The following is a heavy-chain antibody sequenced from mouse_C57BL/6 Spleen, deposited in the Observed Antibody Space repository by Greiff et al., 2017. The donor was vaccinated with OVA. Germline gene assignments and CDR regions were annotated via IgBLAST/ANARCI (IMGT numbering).Heavy chain of an antibody. V-gene: IGHV1-80*01. Sequence: VKLQESGAELVKPGASVKISCKASGYAFSSYWMNWVKQRPGKGLEWIGQIYPGDGDTNYNGKFKGKATLTADKSSSTAYMHLSSLTSEDSAVYFCARSSSGGFAYWGQGTLVTVSA. CDR1: GYAFSSYW. D-gene: IGHD3-2*02. J-gene: IGHJ3*01. CDR3: ARSSSGGFAY. CDR2: IYPGDGDT.